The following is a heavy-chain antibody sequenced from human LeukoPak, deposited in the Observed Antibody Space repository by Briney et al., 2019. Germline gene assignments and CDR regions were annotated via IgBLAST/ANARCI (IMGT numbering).Heavy chain of an antibody. CDR1: GFTFSSYA. J-gene: IGHJ4*02. V-gene: IGHV3-30*04. D-gene: IGHD5-12*01. Sequence: PGRSLRLSCAASGFTFSSYAMHWVRQAPGKGLEWVAVISYDGSNKYSADSVKGRFTISRDNSKNTLYLQMNSLRAEDTAGYCCARGVVATSYWGQGTLVTVSS. CDR2: ISYDGSNK. CDR3: ARGVVATSY.